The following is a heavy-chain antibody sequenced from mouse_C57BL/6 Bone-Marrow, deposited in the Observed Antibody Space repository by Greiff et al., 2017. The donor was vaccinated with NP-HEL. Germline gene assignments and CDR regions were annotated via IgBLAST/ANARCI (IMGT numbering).Heavy chain of an antibody. J-gene: IGHJ3*01. V-gene: IGHV1-64*01. CDR1: GYTFTSYW. D-gene: IGHD2-1*01. CDR3: ASRLLSGAY. CDR2: IHPNSGST. Sequence: QVQLQQSGAELVKPGASVKLSCKASGYTFTSYWMHWVKQRPGQGLERIGMIHPNSGSTNYNEKFKSKATLTVDKSSSTAYMQLSSLTSEDSAVYYCASRLLSGAYWGQGTLVTVSA.